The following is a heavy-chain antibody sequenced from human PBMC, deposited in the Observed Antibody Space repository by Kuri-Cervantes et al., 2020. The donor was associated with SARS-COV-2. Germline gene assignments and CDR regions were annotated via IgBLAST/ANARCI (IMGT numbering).Heavy chain of an antibody. D-gene: IGHD2-2*01. CDR3: ATLGYCSSTSCPSASYYYYYGMDV. V-gene: IGHV3-30-3*01. Sequence: GGSLRLSCAASGFTFSSYAMHWVRQAPGKGLEWVAVISYDGSNKYYADSVKGRFTISRDDAKNSLYLQMNSLRAEDTAVYYCATLGYCSSTSCPSASYYYYYGMDVWGQGTTVTVSS. J-gene: IGHJ6*02. CDR1: GFTFSSYA. CDR2: ISYDGSNK.